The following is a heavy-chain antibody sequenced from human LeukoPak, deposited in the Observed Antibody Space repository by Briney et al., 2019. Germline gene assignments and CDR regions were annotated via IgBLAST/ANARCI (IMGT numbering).Heavy chain of an antibody. CDR2: IYYTGST. CDR1: GGSISSSSYY. D-gene: IGHD5-12*01. Sequence: SETLSLTCTVSGGSISSSSYYWGWIRQPPGKGLEWIGSIYYTGSTYYNPSLKSRVTISVDTSKNQFSLKLSSVTAADTAVYYCARRLASYSGYDGTYFGYWGQGTLVTVSS. V-gene: IGHV4-39*01. J-gene: IGHJ4*02. CDR3: ARRLASYSGYDGTYFGY.